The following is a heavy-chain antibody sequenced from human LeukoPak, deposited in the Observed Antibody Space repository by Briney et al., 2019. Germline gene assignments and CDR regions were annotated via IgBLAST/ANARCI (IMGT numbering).Heavy chain of an antibody. J-gene: IGHJ4*02. CDR2: IYYSGST. V-gene: IGHV4-30-4*01. Sequence: SETLSLTCTVSGGSISSGDYYWSWIRQPPGKGLEWIGYIYYSGSTYYNPPLKSRVTISVDTSKNQFSLKLSSVTAADTAVYYCARGPLLPDYYDSSGYDFDYWGQGTLVTVSS. CDR1: GGSISSGDYY. CDR3: ARGPLLPDYYDSSGYDFDY. D-gene: IGHD3-22*01.